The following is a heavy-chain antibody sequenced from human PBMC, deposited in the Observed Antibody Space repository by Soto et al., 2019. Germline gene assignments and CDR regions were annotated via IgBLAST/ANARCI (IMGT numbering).Heavy chain of an antibody. V-gene: IGHV4-59*01. CDR3: ARATYYYGSGHLDY. Sequence: VQLQESGPGLVKPSETLSLTCTVSGGSISSYYWSWIRQPPGKGLEWIGYIYYSGSTNYNPSLKRRVTISVDTSKNQFSLKLSSVTAADTAVYYCARATYYYGSGHLDYWGQGTLVTLSS. J-gene: IGHJ4*02. D-gene: IGHD3-10*01. CDR2: IYYSGST. CDR1: GGSISSYY.